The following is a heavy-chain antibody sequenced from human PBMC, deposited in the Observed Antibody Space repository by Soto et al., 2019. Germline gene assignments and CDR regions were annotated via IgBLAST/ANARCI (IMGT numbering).Heavy chain of an antibody. V-gene: IGHV3-74*01. CDR1: GFTFSTFW. D-gene: IGHD5-18*01. CDR3: VRARDTYGLSFFDY. Sequence: EVQLVESGGGLLQPGGSLRLSCEASGFTFSTFWMHWVRQAPGKGLVWVSRINGDGTSTNYADSVKGRFTISRDNAKNTLYLQMNSLTAEDTAVYFCVRARDTYGLSFFDYWGQGTLVTVSS. CDR2: INGDGTST. J-gene: IGHJ4*02.